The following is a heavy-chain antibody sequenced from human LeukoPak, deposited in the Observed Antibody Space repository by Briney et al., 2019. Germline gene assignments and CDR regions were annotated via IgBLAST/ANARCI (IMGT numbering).Heavy chain of an antibody. CDR2: ISSSGSTI. J-gene: IGHJ3*02. D-gene: IGHD3-3*01. Sequence: GGSLRLSCAASGFTFSDYYMSWIRQAPGKGLEWVSYISSSGSTIYYADSVKGRFTISRDNAKNSLYPQMNSLRAEDTAVYYCARARGAFWSGYYTGAFDIWGQGTMVTVSS. V-gene: IGHV3-11*01. CDR3: ARARGAFWSGYYTGAFDI. CDR1: GFTFSDYY.